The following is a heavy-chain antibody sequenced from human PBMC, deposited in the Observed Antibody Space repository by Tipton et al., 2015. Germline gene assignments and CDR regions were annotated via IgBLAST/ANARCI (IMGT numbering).Heavy chain of an antibody. Sequence: TLSLTCNVSGASVSTDPYFWTWVRQPPGKGLEWVGYIFSSGSTNYNPSLKNRVTISLDTSKNQFSLRLTSVTAADTAVYYCARDGGGAIPDYWGQGTLVTVSS. J-gene: IGHJ4*02. CDR2: IFSSGST. V-gene: IGHV4-61*01. D-gene: IGHD1-26*01. CDR1: GASVSTDPYF. CDR3: ARDGGGAIPDY.